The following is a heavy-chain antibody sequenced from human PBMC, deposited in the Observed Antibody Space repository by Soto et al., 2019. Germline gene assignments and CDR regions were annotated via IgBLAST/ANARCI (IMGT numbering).Heavy chain of an antibody. CDR1: GGSISSGGYS. D-gene: IGHD5-12*01. CDR3: AKRSGYQEAAYLDY. Sequence: PSETLSLTCAVSGGSISSGGYSWSWIRQPPGKGLEWIGYIYHSDSTYYADSVKGRFTISRDNSKNTLYLQMNSLRAEDTAVYYCAKRSGYQEAAYLDYWGQGTLVTVSS. CDR2: IYHSDST. J-gene: IGHJ4*02. V-gene: IGHV4-30-2*01.